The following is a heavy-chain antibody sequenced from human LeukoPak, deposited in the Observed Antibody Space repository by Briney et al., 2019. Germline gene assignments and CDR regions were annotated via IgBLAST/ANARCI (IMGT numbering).Heavy chain of an antibody. J-gene: IGHJ4*02. V-gene: IGHV4-59*01. D-gene: IGHD3-22*01. CDR3: ARGLLATYYYDSSGYWYYFDY. CDR2: IYYSGST. Sequence: SETLSLTCSVSGGSISSYYWSWIRQPPGKGLEWIGYIYYSGSTNYNPSLKSRVTISVDTSKNQLSLKLSSVTAADTAVYYCARGLLATYYYDSSGYWYYFDYWGQGALVTVSS. CDR1: GGSISSYY.